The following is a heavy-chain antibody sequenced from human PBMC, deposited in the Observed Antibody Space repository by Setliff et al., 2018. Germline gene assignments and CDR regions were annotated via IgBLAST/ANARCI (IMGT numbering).Heavy chain of an antibody. D-gene: IGHD4-17*01. CDR2: IFYSGST. J-gene: IGHJ6*03. Sequence: PSETLSLTCTVSGGSVSISSYYWSWIRQPPGQGLEWIGYIFYSGSTKYNPSLKSRVTISVDTSKNQFSLKLTSVTAADTAVYYCARDSRVYGDYHYHMDVWGKGTTVTVSS. CDR3: ARDSRVYGDYHYHMDV. CDR1: GGSVSISSYY. V-gene: IGHV4-61*01.